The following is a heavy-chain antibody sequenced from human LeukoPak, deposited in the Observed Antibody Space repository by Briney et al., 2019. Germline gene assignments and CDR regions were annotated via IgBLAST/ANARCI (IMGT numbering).Heavy chain of an antibody. CDR2: IYYSGST. Sequence: SETLSLTCTVSGGSISSSSYYWGWIRQPPGKGLEWIGSIYYSGSTYYNPSLKSRVTISVDTSKNQFSLKLSSVTAADTAVYYCAKDRDIVVVVVEGAFDIWGQGTMVTVSS. CDR3: AKDRDIVVVVVEGAFDI. CDR1: GGSISSSSYY. D-gene: IGHD2-15*01. J-gene: IGHJ3*02. V-gene: IGHV4-39*07.